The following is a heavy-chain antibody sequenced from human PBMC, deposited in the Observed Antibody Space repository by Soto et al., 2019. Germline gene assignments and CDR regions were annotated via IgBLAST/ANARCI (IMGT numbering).Heavy chain of an antibody. V-gene: IGHV3-23*01. CDR2: ISDTGDDT. J-gene: IGHJ4*01. CDR1: GFSFRTCS. CDR3: ASHVRGTYLYFNS. Sequence: GGSLRLSCAASGFSFRTCSMCWVRHAPWQGLEWVSVISDTGDDTYYADSVKGRFTISRDSSRNTLYLRMNSLRAEDTAVYYWASHVRGTYLYFNSGGHGTLVT. D-gene: IGHD3-10*02.